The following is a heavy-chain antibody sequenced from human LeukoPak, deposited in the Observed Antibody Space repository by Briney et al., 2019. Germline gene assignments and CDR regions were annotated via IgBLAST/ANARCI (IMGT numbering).Heavy chain of an antibody. CDR2: IYTSGST. CDR1: GGSISSGSYY. D-gene: IGHD3-16*02. V-gene: IGHV4-61*02. CDR3: ARDLTITFGGVIVSYACDI. J-gene: IGHJ3*02. Sequence: KPSQTLSLTCTVSGGSISSGSYYWSWIRQPAGKGLEWIERIYTSGSTNYNPSLKSRVTISVDTSKNQFSLKLSSVTAADTAVYYCARDLTITFGGVIVSYACDIWGQGTMVTVSS.